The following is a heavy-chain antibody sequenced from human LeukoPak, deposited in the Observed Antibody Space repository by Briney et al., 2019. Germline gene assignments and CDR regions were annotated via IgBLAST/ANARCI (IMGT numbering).Heavy chain of an antibody. CDR3: ARNIVVVTATAIDAFDI. CDR2: IYYSGST. CDR1: GGSTSSSSYY. V-gene: IGHV4-39*01. J-gene: IGHJ3*02. Sequence: KASETLSLTCTVSGGSTSSSSYYWGWINQPPGKGLEWIGSIYYSGSTYYNPSLKSRVTISVDTSKNQFSLKLSSVTAADTAVYYCARNIVVVTATAIDAFDIWGQGTMVTVSS. D-gene: IGHD2-21*02.